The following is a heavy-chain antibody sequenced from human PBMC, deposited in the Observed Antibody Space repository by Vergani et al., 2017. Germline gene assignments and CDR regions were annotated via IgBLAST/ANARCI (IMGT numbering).Heavy chain of an antibody. Sequence: VQLVESGGGLVKPGGSLRLSCSAAGFPFSDYGVHWVRQAPGKGLEWVSVISYDGNKKNYADSVKGRFTISRDTSKNTLYLEMNALRAEDTAVDYCARDVVSGVTTLDYYYMGVWGKGTTVTVSS. CDR2: ISYDGNKK. CDR3: ARDVVSGVTTLDYYYMGV. CDR1: GFPFSDYG. J-gene: IGHJ6*03. V-gene: IGHV3-30*03. D-gene: IGHD4-23*01.